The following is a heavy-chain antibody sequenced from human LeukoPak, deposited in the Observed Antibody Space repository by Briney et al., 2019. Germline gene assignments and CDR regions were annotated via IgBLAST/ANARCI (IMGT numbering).Heavy chain of an antibody. J-gene: IGHJ2*01. CDR3: ARPRDGYNYGYFDL. V-gene: IGHV1-8*01. Sequence: ASVKVSCKASGYTFTSYDINWVRQATGQGLEWMGWMSPNSGNTGYAQKFQGRVTMTRNTSISTAYMELSSLRSEDTAVYYCARPRDGYNYGYFDLWGRGTLVTVSS. D-gene: IGHD5-24*01. CDR2: MSPNSGNT. CDR1: GYTFTSYD.